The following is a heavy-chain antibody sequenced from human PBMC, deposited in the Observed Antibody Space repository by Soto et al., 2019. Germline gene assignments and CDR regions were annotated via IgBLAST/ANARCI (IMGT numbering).Heavy chain of an antibody. Sequence: QVQLVQSGAEVKKPGASVKVSCKTSGYTFTSYAMNWVRKAPGQRLEWMGWINAGNGKTKYSQKFQGRVTITIDTSASTAYMELSSLRSEDTAIYSCARDLGGWPDYWGQGTLVTVSS. V-gene: IGHV1-3*01. CDR3: ARDLGGWPDY. CDR2: INAGNGKT. CDR1: GYTFTSYA. J-gene: IGHJ4*02. D-gene: IGHD6-19*01.